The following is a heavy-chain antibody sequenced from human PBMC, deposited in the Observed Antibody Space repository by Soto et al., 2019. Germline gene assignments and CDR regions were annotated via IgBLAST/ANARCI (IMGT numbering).Heavy chain of an antibody. D-gene: IGHD2-2*01. CDR1: GYSFTSYW. CDR3: ASPARYCSSTSCYASKDYYYYYGMDV. CDR2: IYPGDSDT. V-gene: IGHV5-51*01. Sequence: GESLKISCKGSGYSFTSYWIGWVRQMPGKGLECMGIIYPGDSDTRYSPSFQGQVTISADKSISTAYLQWSSLKASDTAMYYCASPARYCSSTSCYASKDYYYYYGMDVWGQGTTVTVSS. J-gene: IGHJ6*02.